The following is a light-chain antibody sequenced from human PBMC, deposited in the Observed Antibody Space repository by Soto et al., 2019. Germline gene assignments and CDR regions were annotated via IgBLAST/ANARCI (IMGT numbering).Light chain of an antibody. CDR2: DAS. Sequence: DIQMTQSPSTLSAFLGDRVTITCRASQSISSYLAWYQQKPGKAPKLLIYDASSLEGGVPSRFSGSGSGTEFTLTISSLQPDDFATYYCQQYNSYSTWTFGQGTKVDIK. J-gene: IGKJ1*01. V-gene: IGKV1-5*01. CDR1: QSISSY. CDR3: QQYNSYSTWT.